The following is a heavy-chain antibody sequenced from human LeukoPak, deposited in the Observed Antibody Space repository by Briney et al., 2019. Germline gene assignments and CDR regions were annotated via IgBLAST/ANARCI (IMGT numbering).Heavy chain of an antibody. CDR3: VRQQSQWPGRYFDY. Sequence: SETLSLTCTVSGGSISSYYWSWIRQPPGKGLERIGYIYYSGSTNYNPSLKSRVTISVDTSKNQFSLKLSSVTAADTAVYYCVRQQSQWPGRYFDYWGQGTLVTVSS. CDR2: IYYSGST. D-gene: IGHD6-19*01. V-gene: IGHV4-59*08. J-gene: IGHJ4*02. CDR1: GGSISSYY.